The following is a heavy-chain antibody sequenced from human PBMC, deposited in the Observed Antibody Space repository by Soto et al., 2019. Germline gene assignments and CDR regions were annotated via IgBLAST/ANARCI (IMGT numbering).Heavy chain of an antibody. V-gene: IGHV3-74*03. CDR3: ARAYDFWSGRYGMDV. CDR1: GITSSSYW. J-gene: IGHJ6*02. D-gene: IGHD3-3*01. Sequence: PGGSLRLSCAASGITSSSYWMHWVRQAPGKGLVWVSGINSDGSSTQYADTVKGRFTISRDNAKDTLYLQTSSLRAEDTAVYYCARAYDFWSGRYGMDVWGQGTTVTVSS. CDR2: INSDGSST.